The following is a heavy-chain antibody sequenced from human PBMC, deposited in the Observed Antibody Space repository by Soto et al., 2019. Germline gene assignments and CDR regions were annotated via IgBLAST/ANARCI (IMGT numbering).Heavy chain of an antibody. CDR2: ISSTGRAM. J-gene: IGHJ4*02. V-gene: IGHV3-11*01. CDR3: ASPYDDSSGFFDY. Sequence: PGGSLRLSCAASGFTFSDYYMTWIRQAPGKGLEWVSYISSTGRAMHYADSVKGRFTISRDNAKNSLYLQMNSLRAEDTAVYYCASPYDDSSGFFDYWGQGTLVTV. D-gene: IGHD3-22*01. CDR1: GFTFSDYY.